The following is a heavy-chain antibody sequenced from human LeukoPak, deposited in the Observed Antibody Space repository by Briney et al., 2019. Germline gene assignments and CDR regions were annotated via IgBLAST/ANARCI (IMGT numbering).Heavy chain of an antibody. V-gene: IGHV3-23*01. CDR3: AKSPGVVPAASWFDP. D-gene: IGHD2-2*01. CDR1: GFTFSSYA. CDR2: ISGSGGST. J-gene: IGHJ5*02. Sequence: PGGSLRLSCAASGFTFSSYAMSWVRQAPGKGLEWVSAISGSGGSTYYADSVKGRFTISRDNSKNTLYLQMNSLRAEDTAVYYCAKSPGVVPAASWFDPWGQGTLVTVSS.